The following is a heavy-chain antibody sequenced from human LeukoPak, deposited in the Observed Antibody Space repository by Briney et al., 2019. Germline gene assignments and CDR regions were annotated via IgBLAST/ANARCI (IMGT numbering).Heavy chain of an antibody. J-gene: IGHJ4*02. CDR1: GFTFSSYT. D-gene: IGHD2-15*01. CDR3: ASECSPNY. CDR2: ISSSSSYI. Sequence: GGSLRLSCAASGFTFSSYTMNWVRQAPGKGLEWVSSISSSSSYIYYADSLKGRFTISRDNTKNSLYLQMNSLRAEHTAVYYCASECSPNYWGQGTLVTVSS. V-gene: IGHV3-21*01.